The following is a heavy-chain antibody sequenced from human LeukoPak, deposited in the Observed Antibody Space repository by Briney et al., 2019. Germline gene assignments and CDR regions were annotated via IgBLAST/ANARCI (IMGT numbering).Heavy chain of an antibody. CDR3: ARRNRGYSGYEKGMDV. V-gene: IGHV4-59*12. D-gene: IGHD5-12*01. CDR1: GGSISSYY. J-gene: IGHJ6*02. CDR2: IYYSGST. Sequence: SETLSLTCTVSGGSISSYYWSWIRQPPGKGLEWIGYIYYSGSTNYNPSLKRRVTMSVDTSKNQFSLKLSSVTAADTAVYYGARRNRGYSGYEKGMDVWGQGTTVTVSS.